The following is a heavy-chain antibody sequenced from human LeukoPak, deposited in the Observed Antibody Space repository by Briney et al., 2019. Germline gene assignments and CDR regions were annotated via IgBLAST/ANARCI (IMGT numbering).Heavy chain of an antibody. CDR3: ARHGYCSGGSCYWDY. CDR2: IYYSGST. V-gene: IGHV4-59*08. CDR1: GGSISPYY. J-gene: IGHJ4*02. Sequence: SETLSLTCIVSGGSISPYYWSWIRQPPGSGLEWIAYIYYSGSTSYNPSLKSRVAISVDTSNNEVSLKLSSVTAADTAVYYCARHGYCSGGSCYWDYWGQGTLVTVSA. D-gene: IGHD2-15*01.